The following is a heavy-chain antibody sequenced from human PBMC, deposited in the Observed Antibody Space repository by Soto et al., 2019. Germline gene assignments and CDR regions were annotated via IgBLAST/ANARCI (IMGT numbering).Heavy chain of an antibody. CDR3: ARGGWRQIDY. CDR1: GGSIGSYY. CDR2: IYYSGST. V-gene: IGHV4-59*08. J-gene: IGHJ4*02. D-gene: IGHD3-3*01. Sequence: QVQLQESGPGLVKPSETLSLTCSVSGGSIGSYYWSWLRQPPGKGLEWIGYIYYSGSTNYNPSLKSRVPISVDTSKTQFSLKLSSVTAADTGVYYCARGGWRQIDYWGQGTLVTVSS.